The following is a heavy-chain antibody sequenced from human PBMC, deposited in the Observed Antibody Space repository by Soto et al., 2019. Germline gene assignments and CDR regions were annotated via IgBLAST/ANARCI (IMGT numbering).Heavy chain of an antibody. CDR2: ISGSGGST. V-gene: IGHV3-23*01. CDR3: ANLPEWVDAFDI. D-gene: IGHD1-26*01. J-gene: IGHJ3*02. CDR1: GFTFSSYA. Sequence: EVQLLESGGGLVQPGGSLRLSCAASGFTFSSYAMSWVRQARGKGLEWVSAISGSGGSTYYADSVKGRFTISRDTSKNTLYLQMNSLRAEDTAVYYCANLPEWVDAFDIWGQGTMVTVSS.